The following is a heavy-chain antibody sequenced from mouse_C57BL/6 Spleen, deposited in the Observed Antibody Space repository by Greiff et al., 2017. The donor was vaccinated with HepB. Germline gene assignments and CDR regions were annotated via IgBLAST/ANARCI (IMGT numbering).Heavy chain of an antibody. CDR1: GFSFNTYA. Sequence: EVMLVESGGGLVQPKGSLKLSCAASGFSFNTYAMNWVRQAPGKGLEWVARIRSKSNNYATYYADSVKDRFTISRDDSESMLYLQMNNLKTEDTAMYYCVRLGGAMDYWGQGTSVTVSS. CDR3: VRLGGAMDY. J-gene: IGHJ4*01. V-gene: IGHV10-1*01. CDR2: IRSKSNNYAT.